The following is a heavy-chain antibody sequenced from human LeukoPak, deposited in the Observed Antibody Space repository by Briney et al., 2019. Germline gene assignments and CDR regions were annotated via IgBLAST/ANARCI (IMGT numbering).Heavy chain of an antibody. V-gene: IGHV4-59*01. J-gene: IGHJ5*02. CDR3: ARSWFDP. CDR2: IYYSGST. Sequence: SETLSLTCTVSGGSISSYYWSWIRQPPGKGLEWIGYIYYSGSTNYNPSLKSRVTISVDTSENQFSLKLSSVTAADTAVYYCARSWFDPWGQGTLVTVSS. CDR1: GGSISSYY.